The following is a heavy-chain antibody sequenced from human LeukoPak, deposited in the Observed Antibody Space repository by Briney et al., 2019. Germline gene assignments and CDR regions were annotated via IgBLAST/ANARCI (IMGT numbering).Heavy chain of an antibody. D-gene: IGHD3-10*01. V-gene: IGHV4-59*08. CDR3: ARPGYYGSENFYYDAFDI. Sequence: SETLSLTCTVSGGSISNYYWSWIRQPPGKGLEWIGSIYYSGSTTYNPSLKSRVTISVDTSKNQFSLKLTSVTAADTAVYYCARPGYYGSENFYYDAFDIWGQGTMVTVSS. CDR1: GGSISNYY. CDR2: IYYSGST. J-gene: IGHJ3*02.